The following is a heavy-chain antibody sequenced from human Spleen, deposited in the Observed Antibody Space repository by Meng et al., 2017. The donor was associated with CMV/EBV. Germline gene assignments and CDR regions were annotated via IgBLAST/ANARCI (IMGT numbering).Heavy chain of an antibody. J-gene: IGHJ4*02. CDR2: ISSSGRAV. CDR1: GFIFGSYG. V-gene: IGHV3-48*03. D-gene: IGHD3-22*01. CDR3: ARSLFDSNDPFDY. Sequence: GESLKISCAGTGFIFGSYGMNWVRQPPGKGLEWVSYISSSGRAVHYADSLRGRFTVSRDNAKNSLYLQMNSLRADDTAVYYCARSLFDSNDPFDYWGQGAVVTVSS.